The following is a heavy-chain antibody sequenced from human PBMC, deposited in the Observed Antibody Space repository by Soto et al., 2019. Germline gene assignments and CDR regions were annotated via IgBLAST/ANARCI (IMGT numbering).Heavy chain of an antibody. J-gene: IGHJ6*03. Sequence: PSETLSLTCTVSGGSISSYYWSWIRQPPGKGLEWIGYIYYSGSTNYNPSLKSRVTISVDTSKNQFSLKLSSVTAADTAVYYCARLYPDYGDYYHYIDVWGKGTTVTVSS. D-gene: IGHD4-17*01. CDR3: ARLYPDYGDYYHYIDV. V-gene: IGHV4-59*01. CDR2: IYYSGST. CDR1: GGSISSYY.